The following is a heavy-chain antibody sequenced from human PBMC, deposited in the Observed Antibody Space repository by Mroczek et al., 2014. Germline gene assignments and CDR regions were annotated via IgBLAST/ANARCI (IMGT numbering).Heavy chain of an antibody. Sequence: QVQLQQWGAGLLKPSETLSLTCAVYGGSFSGYYWSWIRQPPGKGLEWIGEINHSGSTNYNPSLKSRVTISVDTSKNQFSLKLSSVTAADTAVYYCARSPLFQDGPTRAFDYWGQGTLVTVSS. V-gene: IGHV4-34*01. CDR2: INHSGST. D-gene: IGHD4-17*01. J-gene: IGHJ4*02. CDR1: GGSFSGYY. CDR3: ARSPLFQDGPTRAFDY.